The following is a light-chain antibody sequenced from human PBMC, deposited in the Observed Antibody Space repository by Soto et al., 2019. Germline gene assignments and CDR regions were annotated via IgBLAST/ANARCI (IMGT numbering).Light chain of an antibody. Sequence: EIVLTQSPGILSLSPGERATLSCRASQSVTTSYLAWYQQKPGQAPRVLIYGASSRATGIPDRFSGSGSATDFTLTISRLEPEDFAVYYCQQYGSSPFTFGPGTKVDI. J-gene: IGKJ3*01. V-gene: IGKV3-20*01. CDR1: QSVTTSY. CDR2: GAS. CDR3: QQYGSSPFT.